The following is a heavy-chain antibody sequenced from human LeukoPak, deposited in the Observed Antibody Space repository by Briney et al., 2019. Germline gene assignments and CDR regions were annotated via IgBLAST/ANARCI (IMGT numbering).Heavy chain of an antibody. D-gene: IGHD6-6*01. Sequence: SETLSPTCAVSGASFTSYHWTWIRQPPGKGLEWIGDNYPGGTIRYNPSLESRVTISVDTSKNQFSLMLNSVTAADTAVYYCARHVAHSSKIDSWGLGTLVTVSS. CDR2: NYPGGTI. V-gene: IGHV4-4*09. CDR3: ARHVAHSSKIDS. J-gene: IGHJ4*02. CDR1: GASFTSYH.